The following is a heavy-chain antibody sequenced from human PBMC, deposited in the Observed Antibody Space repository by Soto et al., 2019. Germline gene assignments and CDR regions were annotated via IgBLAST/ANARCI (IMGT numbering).Heavy chain of an antibody. CDR3: ARSLYDFWSGYSPLFDY. Sequence: ASVKVSCKASGYTFTSYGISWVRQAPGQGIEWMGWISAYNGNTNYAQKLQGRVTMTTDTSTSTAYMELRSLRSDDTAVYYCARSLYDFWSGYSPLFDYWGQGTLVTVSS. V-gene: IGHV1-18*01. CDR1: GYTFTSYG. J-gene: IGHJ4*02. CDR2: ISAYNGNT. D-gene: IGHD3-3*01.